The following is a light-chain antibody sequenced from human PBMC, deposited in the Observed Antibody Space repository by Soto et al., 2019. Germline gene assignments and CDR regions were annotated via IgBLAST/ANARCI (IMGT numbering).Light chain of an antibody. J-gene: IGKJ4*01. CDR2: DAS. V-gene: IGKV1-33*01. CDR1: QDMKNY. Sequence: DIQMTQSPSSLSASVGDRVTITCQASQDMKNYLNWYQQKPGKAPNLLIYDASNLKTGVPSRFSGSGSGTDFSFTISSLQPEDIATYYCQHYDHLPPLSFGGGTKVEIK. CDR3: QHYDHLPPLS.